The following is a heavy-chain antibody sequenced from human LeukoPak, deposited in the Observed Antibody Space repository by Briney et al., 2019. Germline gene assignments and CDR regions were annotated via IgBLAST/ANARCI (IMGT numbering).Heavy chain of an antibody. CDR2: MYNSGST. V-gene: IGHV4-59*01. CDR1: GGSISGSY. Sequence: SETLSLTCSLSGGSISGSYWSWIPQPPGKGLEWIAYMYNSGSTNYNPSLKSRVTISIDTSKNQFSLKLSSLTAADTAIYYCARGIESYGDYGYWGQGILVTVSS. CDR3: ARGIESYGDYGY. J-gene: IGHJ4*02. D-gene: IGHD4-17*01.